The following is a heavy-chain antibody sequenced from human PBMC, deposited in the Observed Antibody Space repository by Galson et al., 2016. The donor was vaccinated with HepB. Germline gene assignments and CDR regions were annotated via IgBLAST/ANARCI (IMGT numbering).Heavy chain of an antibody. V-gene: IGHV3-48*03. CDR2: ISSSGTTI. J-gene: IGHJ4*02. CDR3: AREPVRLDDLLTGPPKTPDY. CDR1: EFTFSTYG. Sequence: SLRLSCAASEFTFSTYGMHWVRQAPGKGLEWVSYISSSGTTIYYADSVKGRFTISRDNAKNSLSLQMNSLRAEDTAVYYCAREPVRLDDLLTGPPKTPDYWGQGTLVTVSS. D-gene: IGHD3-9*01.